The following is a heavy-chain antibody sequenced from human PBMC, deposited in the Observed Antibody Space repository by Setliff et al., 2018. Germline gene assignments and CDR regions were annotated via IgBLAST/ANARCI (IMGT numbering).Heavy chain of an antibody. CDR3: ARDSALHSYHYDSSGYLDY. Sequence: SETLSLTCTVSGGSISTYYWSWVRQTPVKGLEWIGYVYYSGTTNYNPLFKSRVTISVDRPKNQFSLKLSSVTAADTGVYYCARDSALHSYHYDSSGYLDYWGQGALVTVSS. J-gene: IGHJ4*02. V-gene: IGHV4-59*01. CDR2: VYYSGTT. D-gene: IGHD3-22*01. CDR1: GGSISTYY.